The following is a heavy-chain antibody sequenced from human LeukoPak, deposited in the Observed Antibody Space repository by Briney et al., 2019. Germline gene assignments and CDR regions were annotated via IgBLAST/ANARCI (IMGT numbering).Heavy chain of an antibody. CDR1: GYSFTNNW. D-gene: IGHD3-22*01. CDR2: IYPGDSDT. CDR3: ASSDSSGYYPEYFQH. V-gene: IGHV5-51*01. Sequence: GESLKISCKGSGYSFTNNWIGWVRQMPGKGLEWMGIIYPGDSDTRYSPSFQGQVTISADKSISTAYLQWSSLKASDTAMYYCASSDSSGYYPEYFQHWGQGTLVTVSS. J-gene: IGHJ1*01.